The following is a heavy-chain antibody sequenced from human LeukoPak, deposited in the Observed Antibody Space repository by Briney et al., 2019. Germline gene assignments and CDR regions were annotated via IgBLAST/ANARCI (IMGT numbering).Heavy chain of an antibody. CDR2: ISGSGTTM. CDR3: ARVPRSGPDY. J-gene: IGHJ4*02. D-gene: IGHD3-10*01. V-gene: IGHV3-48*03. Sequence: PGGSLRLSCVASGFTFSSYEMNWLRQSPGKGLEWVSYISGSGTTMYYADSVKGRFTISRDNAKNSLYLQMNSLRAEDTAVYYCARVPRSGPDYWGQGTLVTVSS. CDR1: GFTFSSYE.